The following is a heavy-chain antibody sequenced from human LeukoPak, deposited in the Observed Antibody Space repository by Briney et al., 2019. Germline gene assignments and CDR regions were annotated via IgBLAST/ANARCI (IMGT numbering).Heavy chain of an antibody. D-gene: IGHD1-1*01. CDR2: IYYSGST. V-gene: IGHV4-39*01. CDR1: GASIISSSYY. J-gene: IGHJ4*02. Sequence: SATLSLTCTVAGASIISSSYYWGWIRQPPGKGLEWIGSIYYSGSTYYNPSLKSRVPISVDTSKNQFSLKLSSVTAADTAVYDCARRYDWKGYFDYWGQGTLVTVSS. CDR3: ARRYDWKGYFDY.